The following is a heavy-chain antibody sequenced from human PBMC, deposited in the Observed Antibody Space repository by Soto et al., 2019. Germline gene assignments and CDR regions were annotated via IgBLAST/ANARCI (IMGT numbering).Heavy chain of an antibody. D-gene: IGHD2-21*02. CDR1: GGSISSGDYY. CDR3: ATWGAGCGGDCYSDY. Sequence: QVQLQESGPGLVKPSQTLSLTCTVSGGSISSGDYYWSWIRQPPGKGLEWIGYIYYSGSTYYNPSLKSRVTISVDTSKNQFSQKLSSVTAADTAVYYCATWGAGCGGDCYSDYWGQGTLVTVSS. V-gene: IGHV4-30-4*01. CDR2: IYYSGST. J-gene: IGHJ4*02.